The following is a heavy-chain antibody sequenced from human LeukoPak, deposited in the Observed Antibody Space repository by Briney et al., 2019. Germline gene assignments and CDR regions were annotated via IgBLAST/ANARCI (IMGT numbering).Heavy chain of an antibody. CDR3: ARGRITMIVVALDY. CDR2: IIPIFGTA. D-gene: IGHD3-22*01. V-gene: IGHV1-69*06. CDR1: GYTFSNSG. J-gene: IGHJ4*02. Sequence: ASVKVSCKASGYTFSNSGISWVRQAPGQGLEWMGGIIPIFGTANYAQKFQGRVTITADKSTSTAYMELSSLRSEDTAVYYCARGRITMIVVALDYWGQGTLVTVSS.